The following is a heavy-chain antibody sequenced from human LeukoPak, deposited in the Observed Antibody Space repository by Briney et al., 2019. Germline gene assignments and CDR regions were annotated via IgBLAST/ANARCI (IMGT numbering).Heavy chain of an antibody. J-gene: IGHJ3*02. D-gene: IGHD3-10*01. V-gene: IGHV1-69*04. CDR1: GGTFSSYA. CDR3: ARDRSSLGAFDI. Sequence: SVKVSCKASGGTFSSYAISWVRQAPGQGLEWMGRIIPILGIANYAQKFQGRVTITADKSTSTAYMELSSLRSEDTAVYYCARDRSSLGAFDIWGQGTMVTVSS. CDR2: IIPILGIA.